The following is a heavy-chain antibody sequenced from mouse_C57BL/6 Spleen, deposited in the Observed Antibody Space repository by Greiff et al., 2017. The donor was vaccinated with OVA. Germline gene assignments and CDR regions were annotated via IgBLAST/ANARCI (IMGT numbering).Heavy chain of an antibody. CDR3: AIGYYDYDGAFDY. V-gene: IGHV1-74*01. D-gene: IGHD2-4*01. J-gene: IGHJ2*01. Sequence: QVHVKQSGAELVKPGASVKVSCKASGYTFTSYWMHWVKQRPGQGLEWIGRIHPSDSDTNYNQKFKGKATLTVDKSSSTAYMQLSSLTSEDSAVYDCAIGYYDYDGAFDYWGQGTTLTVSS. CDR2: IHPSDSDT. CDR1: GYTFTSYW.